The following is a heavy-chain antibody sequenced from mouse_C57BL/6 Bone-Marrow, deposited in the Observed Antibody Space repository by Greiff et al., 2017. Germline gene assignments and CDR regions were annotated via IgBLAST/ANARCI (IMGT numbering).Heavy chain of an antibody. CDR3: AREEFGYYGSSYVPLYWYCDV. CDR2: ISYDGSN. J-gene: IGHJ1*03. CDR1: GYSITSGYY. D-gene: IGHD1-1*01. Sequence: DVKLQESGPGLVKPSQSLSLTCSVTGYSITSGYYWNWIRQFPGNKLEWMGYISYDGSNNYNPSLKNRISITRDTSKNQFFLKLNSVTTENTATYYCAREEFGYYGSSYVPLYWYCDVWGTGTTVTVAS. V-gene: IGHV3-6*01.